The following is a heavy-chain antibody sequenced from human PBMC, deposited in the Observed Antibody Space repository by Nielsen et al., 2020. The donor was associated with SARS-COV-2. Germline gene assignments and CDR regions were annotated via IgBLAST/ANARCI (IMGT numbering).Heavy chain of an antibody. D-gene: IGHD3-10*01. CDR3: AKAGGVSGYYGLDV. CDR2: IIPIFDTA. CDR1: GGTFSSNA. Sequence: VKVSCKASGGTFSSNAFSWVRQAPGQGLEWMGGIIPIFDTANYAQKFQGRVTITADESTSTAYMELSSLRSEDTAVYYCAKAGGVSGYYGLDVWGQGTTVTVSS. J-gene: IGHJ6*02. V-gene: IGHV1-69*13.